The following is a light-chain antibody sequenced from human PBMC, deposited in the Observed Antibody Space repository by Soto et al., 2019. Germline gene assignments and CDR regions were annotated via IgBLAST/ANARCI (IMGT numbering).Light chain of an antibody. V-gene: IGKV3-15*01. CDR3: QQYNNWPQT. CDR2: DAS. J-gene: IGKJ1*01. CDR1: QSLRSS. Sequence: ETMMTQSPDTLSVSLGERATLSGMASQSLRSSLAWYQQKPGQAPRPLIYDASTRATGIPARFSGSGSGTDFTLTISGLQSEDFAVYYCQQYNNWPQTFGQGTKVDIK.